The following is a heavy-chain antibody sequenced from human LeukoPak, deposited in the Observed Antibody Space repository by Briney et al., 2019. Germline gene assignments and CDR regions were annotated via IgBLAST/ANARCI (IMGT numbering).Heavy chain of an antibody. D-gene: IGHD3-3*01. Sequence: GGSLRLSCAASGFTFSSYWMSWVRQAPGKGLEWVANIKQDGSEKYCVDSVKGRFTISRDNAKNSLYLQMNSLRAEDTAVYYCARYDSDFWSGLGFDYWGQGNLVTVSS. CDR3: ARYDSDFWSGLGFDY. CDR2: IKQDGSEK. V-gene: IGHV3-7*01. CDR1: GFTFSSYW. J-gene: IGHJ4*02.